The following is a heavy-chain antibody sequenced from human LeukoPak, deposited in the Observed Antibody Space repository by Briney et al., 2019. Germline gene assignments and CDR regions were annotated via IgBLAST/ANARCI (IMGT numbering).Heavy chain of an antibody. CDR1: QFTFNGSW. CDR3: AIWTSGNY. J-gene: IGHJ4*02. D-gene: IGHD1-1*01. Sequence: GGSLRLSCADSQFTFNGSWMNWVRQAPGKGLEWVANMDPTGSQKRYVDSVRGRFTISKDNPGASLYLAMQSRRAEDTAIYYCAIWTSGNYWGQGTLVTVSS. V-gene: IGHV3-7*01. CDR2: MDPTGSQK.